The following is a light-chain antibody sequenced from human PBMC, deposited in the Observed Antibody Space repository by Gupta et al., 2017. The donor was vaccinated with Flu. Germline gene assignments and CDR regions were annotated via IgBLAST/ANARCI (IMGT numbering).Light chain of an antibody. Sequence: DTVMTQSPDSLAVSLGERATINCKSSQSLLYSFNNKNYLAWYQQKPGQPPKLLIYWASTRESGVPDRFSGSGSGXDFTLTXSSLQAEDVAVYYCQQHLDALSFGXGTKVEIK. J-gene: IGKJ4*01. CDR2: WAS. CDR1: QSLLYSFNNKNY. V-gene: IGKV4-1*01. CDR3: QQHLDALS.